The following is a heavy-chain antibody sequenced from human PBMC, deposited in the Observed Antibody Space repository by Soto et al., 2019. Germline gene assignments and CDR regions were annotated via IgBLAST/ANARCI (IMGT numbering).Heavy chain of an antibody. V-gene: IGHV3-11*01. D-gene: IGHD5-12*01. CDR3: AKSPRSGYEDPWDY. CDR2: MSDDGSAI. CDR1: GFTFSDFY. Sequence: PGGSLRLSCAVSGFTFSDFYMSWIRQAPGKGPEWVSDMSDDGSAIYYADSVKGRFTISRDTSKNTLFLQLNSLRAEDTAVYYCAKSPRSGYEDPWDYWGQGTQVTVSS. J-gene: IGHJ4*02.